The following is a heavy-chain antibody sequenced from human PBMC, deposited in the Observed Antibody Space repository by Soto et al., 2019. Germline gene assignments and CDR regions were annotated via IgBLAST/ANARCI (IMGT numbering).Heavy chain of an antibody. V-gene: IGHV1-69*12. J-gene: IGHJ4*02. CDR3: ARGIQLWLRRINNGYSG. D-gene: IGHD5-18*01. Sequence: QVQLVQSGAEVKKPDSSVKVSCKAPGGTFSTYAISWVRQAPGQGLEWMGGIIPMFGTANYAQRFQDRVTITADESTNTVYMEVSSLRSEDTAVYFCARGIQLWLRRINNGYSGWGQGTLVTVSS. CDR1: GGTFSTYA. CDR2: IIPMFGTA.